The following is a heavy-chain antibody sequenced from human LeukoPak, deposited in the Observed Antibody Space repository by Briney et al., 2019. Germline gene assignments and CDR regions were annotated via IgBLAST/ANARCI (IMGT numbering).Heavy chain of an antibody. V-gene: IGHV4-38-2*02. Sequence: SETLSLTCTVSGYSISSGYYWGWIRQPPGKGLEWIGSIYHSGSTYYNPSLKSRVTISVDTSKNQFSLKLSSVTAADTAVYYCAREAHYYDSSGYSLYYYGMDVWGQGTTVTVSS. D-gene: IGHD3-22*01. CDR2: IYHSGST. CDR1: GYSISSGYY. CDR3: AREAHYYDSSGYSLYYYGMDV. J-gene: IGHJ6*02.